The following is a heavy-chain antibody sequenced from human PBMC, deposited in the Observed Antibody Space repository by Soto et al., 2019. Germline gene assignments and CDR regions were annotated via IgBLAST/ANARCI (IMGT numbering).Heavy chain of an antibody. CDR2: ISGSGAAM. CDR1: GLTFSSYS. CDR3: ARVVQLRGSWSRISCADYYYAMDV. Sequence: EVRLVESGGGLVQRGGSLRLSCEGSGLTFSSYSMHWVRQAPGKGLEWVSHISGSGAAMNYSDSVKGRFIVSRDNAKNSLYLQMNSLRDEDTAVYYCARVVQLRGSWSRISCADYYYAMDVWGQGTRVTVSS. D-gene: IGHD2-2*01. J-gene: IGHJ6*02. V-gene: IGHV3-48*02.